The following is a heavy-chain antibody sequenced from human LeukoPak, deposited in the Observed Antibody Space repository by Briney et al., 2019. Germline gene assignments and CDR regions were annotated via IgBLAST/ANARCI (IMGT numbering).Heavy chain of an antibody. Sequence: GASEKVSCKASGYTFTGYYMHWVRQAPGQGLEWMGWINPNSGGTNYAQKFQGRVTMTRDTSISTAYMELSRLRSDDTAVYYCARVPIGGYGVFDYWGQGTLVTVSS. CDR3: ARVPIGGYGVFDY. CDR1: GYTFTGYY. D-gene: IGHD5-18*01. V-gene: IGHV1-2*02. J-gene: IGHJ4*02. CDR2: INPNSGGT.